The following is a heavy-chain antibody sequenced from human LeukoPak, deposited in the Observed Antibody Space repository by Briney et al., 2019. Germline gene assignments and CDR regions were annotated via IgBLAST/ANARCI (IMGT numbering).Heavy chain of an antibody. Sequence: TSETLSLTCTVSGGSISSSSYYWGWIRQPPGKGLEWIGSIYYSGSTYYNPSLKSRVTISVDTSKNQFSLKLSSVTAADTAVYYCARHEVRGVIIRPRRPSFDYWGQGTLVTVSP. J-gene: IGHJ4*02. CDR1: GGSISSSSYY. CDR2: IYYSGST. D-gene: IGHD3-10*01. V-gene: IGHV4-39*01. CDR3: ARHEVRGVIIRPRRPSFDY.